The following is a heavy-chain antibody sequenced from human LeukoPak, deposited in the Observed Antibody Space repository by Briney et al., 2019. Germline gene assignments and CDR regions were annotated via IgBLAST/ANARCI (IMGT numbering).Heavy chain of an antibody. V-gene: IGHV4-61*08. J-gene: IGHJ4*02. D-gene: IGHD6-19*01. CDR1: GGSISSGGYY. CDR2: IYYSGST. Sequence: SETLSLTCTVSGGSISSGGYYWSWIRQHPGKGLEWIGYIYYSGSTNYNPSLKSRVTISVDTSKNQFSLKLSSVTAADTAVYYCARGVAVAGRGFDYWGQGTLVTVSS. CDR3: ARGVAVAGRGFDY.